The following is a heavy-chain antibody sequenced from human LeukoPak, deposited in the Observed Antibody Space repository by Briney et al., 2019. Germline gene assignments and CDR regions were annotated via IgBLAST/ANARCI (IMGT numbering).Heavy chain of an antibody. D-gene: IGHD6-13*01. Sequence: SETLSLTCTVSGGSISRYYWSWIRQPPGKGLEWIGYIYYSGSTNYNPSLKSRVTISVDTSKNQFSLKLSSVTAADTAVYYCARYSSSWYGYYYYYMDVWGKGTTVTVSS. CDR3: ARYSSSWYGYYYYYMDV. J-gene: IGHJ6*03. CDR1: GGSISRYY. V-gene: IGHV4-59*01. CDR2: IYYSGST.